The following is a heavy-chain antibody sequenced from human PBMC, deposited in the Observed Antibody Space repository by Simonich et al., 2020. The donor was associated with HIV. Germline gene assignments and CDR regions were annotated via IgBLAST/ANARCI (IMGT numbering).Heavy chain of an antibody. Sequence: QVQLQQWGAGLLKPSATLSLTCAVYGVSFSGYNWSGLRQPPGKGLEWFGEINHRGSTNYNPSPKIRVTISGDTSKNQFSLKQSSVTAADTAVYYCARRHPTTVTTPYFDYWGQGTLVTVSS. CDR1: GVSFSGYN. J-gene: IGHJ4*02. CDR2: INHRGST. D-gene: IGHD4-17*01. V-gene: IGHV4-34*01. CDR3: ARRHPTTVTTPYFDY.